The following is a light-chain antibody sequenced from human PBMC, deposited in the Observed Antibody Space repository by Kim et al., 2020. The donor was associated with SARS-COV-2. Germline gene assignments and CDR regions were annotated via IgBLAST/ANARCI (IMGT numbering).Light chain of an antibody. Sequence: QRVTISCSGSSSNIGSNSVYWYQQCPGTAPTLLIYTNSQRPSGVPDRFSGSRSGTSASLAISGLRSEDEADYYCATWDDSLSGPVFGGGTQLTVL. CDR3: ATWDDSLSGPV. V-gene: IGLV1-47*01. CDR2: TNS. J-gene: IGLJ3*02. CDR1: SSNIGSNS.